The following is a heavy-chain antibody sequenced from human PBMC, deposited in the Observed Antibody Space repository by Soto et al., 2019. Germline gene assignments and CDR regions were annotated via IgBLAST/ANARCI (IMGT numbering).Heavy chain of an antibody. D-gene: IGHD4-17*01. CDR2: INHSGST. CDR3: ARHPPYGPLDH. J-gene: IGHJ4*02. CDR1: GGSFSGYY. Sequence: TLSLTCAVYGGSFSGYYWSWIRQPPGKGLEWIGEINHSGSTNYNPSLKSRVTISVDTSKNQFSLKLSSVTATDTAVYYCARHPPYGPLDHWGQGTLVTVSS. V-gene: IGHV4-34*01.